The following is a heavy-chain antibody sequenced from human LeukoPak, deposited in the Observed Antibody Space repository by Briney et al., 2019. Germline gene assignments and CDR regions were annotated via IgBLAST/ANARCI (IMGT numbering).Heavy chain of an antibody. CDR1: GGSFSGYY. Sequence: SETLSLTCAVYGGSFSGYYWSWIRQPPGKGLEWIGEINHSGSTNYNPSLKSRVTISVDTSKNQLSLKLSSVTAADTAVYYCARDEQGYSYGPFDYWGQGTLVTVSS. CDR2: INHSGST. J-gene: IGHJ4*02. D-gene: IGHD5-18*01. CDR3: ARDEQGYSYGPFDY. V-gene: IGHV4-34*01.